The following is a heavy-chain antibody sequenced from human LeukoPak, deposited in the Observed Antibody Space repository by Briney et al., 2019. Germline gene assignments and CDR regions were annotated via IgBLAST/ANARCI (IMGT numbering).Heavy chain of an antibody. J-gene: IGHJ4*02. CDR1: GFIFDGYP. V-gene: IGHV3-9*03. Sequence: GGSLRLSCAASGFIFDGYPMHWVRQAPGKGVEWVSGITANSGKLDYADSVKGRFVISRDNAKNSLFLRLNNVRAEDMALYYCAREWTSTYGARLYSFDCWGQGTQVTVSS. CDR2: ITANSGKL. D-gene: IGHD2-8*01. CDR3: AREWTSTYGARLYSFDC.